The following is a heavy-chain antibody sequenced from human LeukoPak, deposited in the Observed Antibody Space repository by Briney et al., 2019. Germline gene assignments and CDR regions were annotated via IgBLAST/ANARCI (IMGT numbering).Heavy chain of an antibody. CDR2: IIPILGIA. CDR1: GGTFSSYT. J-gene: IGHJ4*02. CDR3: ARVEGSHWGGFDY. Sequence: GASVKVSCKASGGTFSSYTISWVRQAPGQGLEWMGRIIPILGIANYAQKFQGRVTITADKSTSTAYMELSSLRSEDTAVYYCARVEGSHWGGFDYWGQGTLVTVSS. V-gene: IGHV1-69*02. D-gene: IGHD3-16*01.